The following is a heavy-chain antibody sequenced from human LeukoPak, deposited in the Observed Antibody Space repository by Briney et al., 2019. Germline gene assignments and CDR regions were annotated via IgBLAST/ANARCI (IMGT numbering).Heavy chain of an antibody. J-gene: IGHJ4*02. CDR2: IYYSGST. D-gene: IGHD4-17*01. Sequence: SETLSLTCTVSGVSISSYYWSWVRQPPGKGLEWVGYIYYSGSTNYNPSLKSRVTMSVDTSKNQFSLKLSSVTAADTAVYYCARGPTTVTRAFDYWGQGTLVTVSS. V-gene: IGHV4-59*12. CDR1: GVSISSYY. CDR3: ARGPTTVTRAFDY.